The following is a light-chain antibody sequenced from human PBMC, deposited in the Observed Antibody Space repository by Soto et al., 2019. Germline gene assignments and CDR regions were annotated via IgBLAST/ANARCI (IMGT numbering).Light chain of an antibody. CDR3: QQYNSYSTWT. J-gene: IGKJ1*01. Sequence: DIQMTQSPYTLSASVGDRVTITCRASQSISSWLAWYQQKPGKAPKLLIYDASSFESGVPSRFSGSGSGTEFTLTISSLQPDDFATYYCQQYNSYSTWTFGQGTKVEIK. V-gene: IGKV1-5*01. CDR1: QSISSW. CDR2: DAS.